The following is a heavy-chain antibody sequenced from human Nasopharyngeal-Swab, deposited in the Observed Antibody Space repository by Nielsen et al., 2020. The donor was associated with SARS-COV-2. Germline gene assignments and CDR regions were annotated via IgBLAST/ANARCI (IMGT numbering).Heavy chain of an antibody. V-gene: IGHV1-18*01. CDR3: ARDFRSSGWHYCCYYGMDV. D-gene: IGHD6-19*01. CDR2: ISAYNGNT. J-gene: IGHJ6*02. Sequence: WARQAPGQGLEGMGWISAYNGNTNYAQKLQGRVTMTTDTSTSTAYMELRSLRSDDTAVYYCARDFRSSGWHYCCYYGMDVWGQGTTVTVSS.